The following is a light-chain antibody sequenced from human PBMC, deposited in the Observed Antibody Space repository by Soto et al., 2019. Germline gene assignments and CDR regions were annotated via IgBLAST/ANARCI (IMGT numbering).Light chain of an antibody. J-gene: IGKJ1*01. CDR3: QQYYSYPRA. V-gene: IGKV1-8*01. CDR1: QGISSY. CDR2: AAS. Sequence: IQMTQSPSFVSASVGARVIITCRASQGISSYLAWYQQKPGKAPKLLIYAASTLQSGVPSRFSGSGSGTDFTLTISCLQSEDFATYYCQQYYSYPRAFGQGTKVDNK.